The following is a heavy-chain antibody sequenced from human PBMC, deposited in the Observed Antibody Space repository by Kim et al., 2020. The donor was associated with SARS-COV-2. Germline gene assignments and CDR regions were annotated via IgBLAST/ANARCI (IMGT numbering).Heavy chain of an antibody. J-gene: IGHJ6*02. Sequence: ASVKVSRKASGYTFTSYDINWVRQATGQGPEWMGWMNPNSGNTGYAQKFQGRVTMTRNTSISTAYMELSSLRSEDTAVYYCARGPSVGTIFGVVIIGHGMDVWGQGTTVTVSS. CDR3: ARGPSVGTIFGVVIIGHGMDV. V-gene: IGHV1-8*01. D-gene: IGHD3-3*01. CDR2: MNPNSGNT. CDR1: GYTFTSYD.